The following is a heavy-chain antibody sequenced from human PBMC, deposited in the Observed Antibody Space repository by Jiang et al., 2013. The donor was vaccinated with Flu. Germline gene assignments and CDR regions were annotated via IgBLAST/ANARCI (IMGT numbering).Heavy chain of an antibody. CDR1: GGSTSSYY. CDR2: IYYSGST. J-gene: IGHJ6*04. D-gene: IGHD5-18*01. Sequence: SGSGLVKPSETLSLTCTVSGGSTSSYYWSWVRQPPGKGLEWIGYIYYSGSTNYNPSLKSRVTMSVDTSKNQFSLKLSSVTAADTAVYYCAGGGYNYGYVYYYGMDVWGKGTTVTVSS. V-gene: IGHV4-59*01. CDR3: AGGGYNYGYVYYYGMDV.